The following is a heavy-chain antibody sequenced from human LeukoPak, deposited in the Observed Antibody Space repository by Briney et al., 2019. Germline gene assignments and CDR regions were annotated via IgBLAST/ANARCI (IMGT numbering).Heavy chain of an antibody. CDR2: IKQDGSEK. CDR3: ARSLIPPTYSGNYIFQYYGMDV. Sequence: GGSLRLSCAASGFTFSSYWMSWVRQAPGKGLEWVANIKQDGSEKYYVDSVKGRFTISRDNAKNSLYLQVNSLRAEDTAVYYCARSLIPPTYSGNYIFQYYGMDVWGQGTTVTVSS. D-gene: IGHD1-26*01. V-gene: IGHV3-7*01. CDR1: GFTFSSYW. J-gene: IGHJ6*02.